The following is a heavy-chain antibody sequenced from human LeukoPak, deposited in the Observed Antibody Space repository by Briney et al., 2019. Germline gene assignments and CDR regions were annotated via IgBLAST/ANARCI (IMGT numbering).Heavy chain of an antibody. CDR1: SDSINSAY. D-gene: IGHD6-19*01. Sequence: SETLSLTCTVSSDSINSAYWSWMRQPPGKGLEWIGYINYDGDGSYNPSLKSRVTMSIDTSTNQFSLKLSSVTAADTAFYYCARRKGSGPYKDWFDPWGQGILATVSS. CDR2: INYDGDG. V-gene: IGHV4-59*12. J-gene: IGHJ5*02. CDR3: ARRKGSGPYKDWFDP.